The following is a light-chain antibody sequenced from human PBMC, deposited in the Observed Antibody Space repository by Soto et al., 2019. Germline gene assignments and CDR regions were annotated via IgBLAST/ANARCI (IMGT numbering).Light chain of an antibody. J-gene: IGKJ1*01. CDR2: KAS. CDR1: QTISSW. V-gene: IGKV1-5*03. Sequence: IQITQSPSTLSGSVGDRVTITCRASQTISSWLAWYQQKPGKAPKLLIYKASTLKSGVPSRFSGSGSGTEFTLTISSLQPDDFAVYYCQQYGSSGKFGQGTKVDIK. CDR3: QQYGSSGK.